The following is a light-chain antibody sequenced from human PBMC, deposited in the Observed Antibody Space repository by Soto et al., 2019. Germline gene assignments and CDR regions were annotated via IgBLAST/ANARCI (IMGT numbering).Light chain of an antibody. CDR3: QQHGGSPPYT. CDR1: QSVSSSY. CDR2: GTS. Sequence: EIVLTQSPGTLSLSPGERATLSCRASQSVSSSYLAWYQQKPGQAPRLLIYGTSNTATGIPDRFSGSGSGTDFTLTISRLEPEDFAVYYCQQHGGSPPYTFGQGTKLDIK. J-gene: IGKJ2*01. V-gene: IGKV3-20*01.